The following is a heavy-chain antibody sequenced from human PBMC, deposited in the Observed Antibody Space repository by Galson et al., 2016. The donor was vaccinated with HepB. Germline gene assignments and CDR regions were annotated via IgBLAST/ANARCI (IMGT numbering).Heavy chain of an antibody. J-gene: IGHJ3*02. CDR2: VNTYTGYA. Sequence: SVKVSCEASSDTLSNYGFSWVRQAPGQGLEWVGGVNTYTGYAYYPHRFQDRVTMTTDTSTKTAYMELRSLRSDDTAVYYCASRGGCDAFDIWGPGTMITVSS. CDR1: SDTLSNYG. V-gene: IGHV1-18*01. CDR3: ASRGGCDAFDI. D-gene: IGHD6-19*01.